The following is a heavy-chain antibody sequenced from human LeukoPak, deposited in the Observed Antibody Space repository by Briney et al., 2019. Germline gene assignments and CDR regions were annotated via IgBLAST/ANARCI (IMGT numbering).Heavy chain of an antibody. J-gene: IGHJ5*02. V-gene: IGHV3-74*01. D-gene: IGHD3-22*01. CDR2: LNTDGSST. CDR3: ARGYYDSNDSNRSNWFEP. CDR1: GFTFSSHW. Sequence: QPGGSLRLSCAASGFTFSSHWMHWVRQAPRKGLVWVSRLNTDGSSTVYADSVKGRFTISRDNAKNTLYLQMNSLRAEDTAVYYCARGYYDSNDSNRSNWFEPWGQGTLVTVSS.